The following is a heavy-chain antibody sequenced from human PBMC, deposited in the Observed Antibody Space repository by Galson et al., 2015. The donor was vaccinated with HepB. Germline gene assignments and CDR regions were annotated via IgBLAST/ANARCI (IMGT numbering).Heavy chain of an antibody. Sequence: SVKVSCKASGYTFTDYVVNWVRQAPGQGLEWMGWMNTNTGKPTYAPGFVGRFVFSLDTPVTTAYLQISSLETDDTAVYYCARSPLRFLDWLPYYDYYYLDVWGEGTTVTVSS. J-gene: IGHJ6*03. CDR1: GYTFTDYV. V-gene: IGHV7-4-1*02. CDR3: ARSPLRFLDWLPYYDYYYLDV. CDR2: MNTNTGKP. D-gene: IGHD3-3*01.